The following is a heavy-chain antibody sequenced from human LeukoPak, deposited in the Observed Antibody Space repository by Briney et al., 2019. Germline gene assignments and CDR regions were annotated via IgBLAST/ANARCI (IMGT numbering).Heavy chain of an antibody. CDR1: GFPFSSYG. J-gene: IGHJ4*02. Sequence: GGSLRLSCAASGFPFSSYGMHWVRQAPGKGLEWVARLVYDARSDYANSVKGRFSISRDDSKNTLFLDMSNLRADDTAIYYCAKHYDISGYYPYWGQGTLVTVSS. V-gene: IGHV3-33*03. CDR2: LVYDARS. D-gene: IGHD3-22*01. CDR3: AKHYDISGYYPY.